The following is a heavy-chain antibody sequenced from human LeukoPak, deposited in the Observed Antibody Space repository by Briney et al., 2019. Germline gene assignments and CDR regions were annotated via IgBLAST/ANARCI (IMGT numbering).Heavy chain of an antibody. CDR3: ARLYIGSFDD. CDR2: IYPGDSDT. D-gene: IGHD1-26*01. V-gene: IGHV5-51*01. CDR1: GYSFTNHW. J-gene: IGHJ4*02. Sequence: GESLKISCKGSGYSFTNHWIGWVRQMPGKGLEWMGIIYPGDSDTRYSPSFQGQVTISADKSINTAYLQWRSLQASDTAMYYCARLYIGSFDDWGQGTLVTVSS.